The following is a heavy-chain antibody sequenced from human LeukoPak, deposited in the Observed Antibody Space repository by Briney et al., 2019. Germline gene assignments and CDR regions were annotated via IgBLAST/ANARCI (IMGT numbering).Heavy chain of an antibody. V-gene: IGHV3-74*01. Sequence: GGSLRLSCAASGFTLSSYWMHWVRQAPGKGLVWVSRINTDGSSTNYADSVKGRFTISRDNAKNTLYLQMNNLRAEDTAVYYCSGGGSGWYSNYWGQGTLVTVSS. CDR3: SGGGSGWYSNY. CDR1: GFTLSSYW. CDR2: INTDGSST. D-gene: IGHD6-19*01. J-gene: IGHJ4*02.